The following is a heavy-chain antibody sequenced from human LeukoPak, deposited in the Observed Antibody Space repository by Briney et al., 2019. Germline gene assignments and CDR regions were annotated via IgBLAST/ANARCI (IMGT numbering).Heavy chain of an antibody. CDR1: GFTFSSYA. CDR2: ISGRGDST. J-gene: IGHJ4*02. Sequence: GGSLRLSCAASGFTFSSYAMSWVRQAPGKGLEWVSGISGRGDSTVYADSVKGRFTISRDNSKNTLYLQMNSLRAEDTAVYYCARGNYFDYWGQGTLVTVSS. V-gene: IGHV3-23*01. CDR3: ARGNYFDY.